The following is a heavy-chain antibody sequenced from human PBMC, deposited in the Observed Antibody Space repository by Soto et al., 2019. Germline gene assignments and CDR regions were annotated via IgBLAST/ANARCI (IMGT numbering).Heavy chain of an antibody. J-gene: IGHJ3*02. CDR2: IWFDGSDK. CDR1: GFTFSTYG. CDR3: ARLYCSAASCYSVGAFDI. V-gene: IGHV3-33*01. Sequence: PGGSLRLSCAASGFTFSTYGMHWVRQAPGKGLEWVALIWFDGSDKYHTESVKGRFTISRDNSRSTVYLQMNSLRAEDTAVYYCARLYCSAASCYSVGAFDIRGQGTMVTVSS. D-gene: IGHD2-15*01.